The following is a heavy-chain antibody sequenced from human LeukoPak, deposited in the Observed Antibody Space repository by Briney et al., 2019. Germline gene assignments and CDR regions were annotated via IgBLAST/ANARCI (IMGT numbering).Heavy chain of an antibody. V-gene: IGHV4-31*03. CDR1: GGSISSGGYY. J-gene: IGHJ4*02. CDR2: IYYSGST. D-gene: IGHD3-22*01. Sequence: PSQTLSLTCTVSGGSISSGGYYCSWIRQHPGKGLEWIGYIYYSGSTYYNPSLKSRVTISVDTSKNHFSLKLSSVTATDTAVYYCARGQWLPVFDFWGQGTLVTVSS. CDR3: ARGQWLPVFDF.